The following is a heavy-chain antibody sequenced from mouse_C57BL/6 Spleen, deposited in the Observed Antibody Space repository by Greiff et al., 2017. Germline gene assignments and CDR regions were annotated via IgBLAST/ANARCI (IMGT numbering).Heavy chain of an antibody. J-gene: IGHJ4*01. CDR1: GYSITSGYY. V-gene: IGHV3-6*01. CDR2: ISYDGSN. Sequence: ESGPGLVKPSQSLSLTCSVTGYSITSGYYWNWIRQFPGNKLEWMGYISYDGSNNYNPSLKNRISITRDTSKNQFFLKLNSVTTEDTATYYCAREGMITTGYYYAMDYWGQGTSVTVSS. CDR3: AREGMITTGYYYAMDY. D-gene: IGHD2-4*01.